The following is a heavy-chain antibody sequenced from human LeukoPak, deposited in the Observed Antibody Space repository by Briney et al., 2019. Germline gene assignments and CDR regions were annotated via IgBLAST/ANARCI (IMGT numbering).Heavy chain of an antibody. CDR2: IYYSGST. J-gene: IGHJ6*02. Sequence: SETLSLTCTVSGGSVSSGSYYWSWIRQPPGKGLEWIGYIYYSGSTNYNPSLKSRVTISVDTSKNQFSLKLSSVTAADTAVYYCARGLPDCSGGSCYSVDYYGMDVWGQGTTVTVSS. CDR3: ARGLPDCSGGSCYSVDYYGMDV. D-gene: IGHD2-15*01. V-gene: IGHV4-61*01. CDR1: GGSVSSGSYY.